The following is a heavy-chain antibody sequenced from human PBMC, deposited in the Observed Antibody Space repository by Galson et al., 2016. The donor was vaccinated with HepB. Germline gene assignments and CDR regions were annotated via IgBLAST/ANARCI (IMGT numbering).Heavy chain of an antibody. CDR3: ARGLTIFGLGHYYYGMDV. CDR2: INDSGST. CDR1: GGSFSGSY. J-gene: IGHJ6*02. V-gene: IGHV4-34*01. D-gene: IGHD3/OR15-3a*01. Sequence: ETLSLTCAVFGGSFSGSYWSWIRQPPGRGLEWIGEINDSGSTDYNPSLKSRATISVDTSKNQFSLRLSSVTAADTAVYYCARGLTIFGLGHYYYGMDVWGQGTTVTVSS.